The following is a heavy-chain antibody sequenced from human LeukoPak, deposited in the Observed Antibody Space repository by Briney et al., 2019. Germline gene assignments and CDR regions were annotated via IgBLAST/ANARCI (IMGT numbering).Heavy chain of an antibody. V-gene: IGHV3-30*02. J-gene: IGHJ6*03. Sequence: GGSLRLSCAASGFTFSSYGMHWVRQAPGKGLEWVAFIRYDGSNKYYADSVKGRFTISRDNSKNTLYLQMNSLRAEDTAVYYCAKEGITMVRGVGGSRYYYYMDVWGKGTTVTVSS. CDR2: IRYDGSNK. D-gene: IGHD3-10*01. CDR1: GFTFSSYG. CDR3: AKEGITMVRGVGGSRYYYYMDV.